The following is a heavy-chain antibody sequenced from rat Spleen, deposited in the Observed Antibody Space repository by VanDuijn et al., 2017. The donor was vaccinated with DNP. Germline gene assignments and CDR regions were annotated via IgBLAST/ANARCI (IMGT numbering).Heavy chain of an antibody. J-gene: IGHJ2*01. CDR1: GFSLTSYG. CDR2: VWDDGST. Sequence: QVQMKETGPGLVQTTQTLSVTCTVSGFSLTSYGVHWVRQAPGKGLEWMGIVWDDGSTKDNSAFKSRLSINRETSKSQVFLEMNSLQTEDTAFYLCTGVDSYPGLPFEYWGQGVMVTVSS. V-gene: IGHV2-77*01. CDR3: TGVDSYPGLPFEY. D-gene: IGHD1-4*01.